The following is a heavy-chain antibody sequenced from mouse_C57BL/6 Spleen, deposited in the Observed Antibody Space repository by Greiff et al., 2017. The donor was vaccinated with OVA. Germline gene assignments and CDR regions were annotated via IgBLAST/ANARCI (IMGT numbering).Heavy chain of an antibody. D-gene: IGHD1-1*01. CDR1: GYAFPNYL. CDR2: INPGSGGT. CDR3: SRRGYGSSYEAMDY. V-gene: IGHV1-54*01. Sequence: QVQLKESGAELVRPGTSVKLSCKASGYAFPNYLIEWVKQRPGQGLEWIGVINPGSGGTNYNEKYKGKATLTADKSTSPAYMQLSSLTSEDSAVYFCSRRGYGSSYEAMDYWGQGTSVTVSS. J-gene: IGHJ4*01.